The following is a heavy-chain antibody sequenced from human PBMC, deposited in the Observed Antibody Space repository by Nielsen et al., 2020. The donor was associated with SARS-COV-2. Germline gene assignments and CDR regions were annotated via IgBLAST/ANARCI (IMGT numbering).Heavy chain of an antibody. J-gene: IGHJ6*02. V-gene: IGHV3-11*05. Sequence: GGSLRLSCAASGFTFSDYYMSWIRQAPGKGLEWVSYISSSSSYTNYADSVKGRFTISRDSAKNSLYLQMNSLRAEDTAVYYCARDMRVPAARPYYYYGMDVWGQGTTVTVSS. D-gene: IGHD2-2*01. CDR3: ARDMRVPAARPYYYYGMDV. CDR2: ISSSSSYT. CDR1: GFTFSDYY.